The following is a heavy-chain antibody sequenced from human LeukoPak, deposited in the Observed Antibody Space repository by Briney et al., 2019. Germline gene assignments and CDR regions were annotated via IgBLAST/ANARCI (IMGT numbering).Heavy chain of an antibody. CDR1: GFNFRSYG. V-gene: IGHV3-30*18. J-gene: IGHJ4*02. CDR2: ISYDGTDK. CDR3: AKDPQDFYGSSGYRPERY. D-gene: IGHD3-22*01. Sequence: GGSLRLSCAASGFNFRSYGMQWVHQAPGKGLEWVTLISYDGTDKYYAASVRGRFTISRDNSKNTLYLQMNSLRPEDTGVYYCAKDPQDFYGSSGYRPERYWGQGTLVTVSS.